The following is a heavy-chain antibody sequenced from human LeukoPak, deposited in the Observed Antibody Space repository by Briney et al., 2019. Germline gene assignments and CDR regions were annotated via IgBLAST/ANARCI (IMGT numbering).Heavy chain of an antibody. D-gene: IGHD3-10*01. CDR2: IIPIFGTA. V-gene: IGHV1-69*13. Sequence: APVKVSCKASGGTFSSYAISWVRQAPGQGLEWMGGIIPIFGTANYAQKFQGRVTITADESTSTAYMELSSLRSEDTAVYYCARARWFGELSSYFDYWGQGTLSPSPQ. CDR1: GGTFSSYA. J-gene: IGHJ4*02. CDR3: ARARWFGELSSYFDY.